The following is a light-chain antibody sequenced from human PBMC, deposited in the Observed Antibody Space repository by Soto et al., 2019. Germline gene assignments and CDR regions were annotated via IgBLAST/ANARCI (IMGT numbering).Light chain of an antibody. Sequence: EVMISQSPATLSVYPRERANLSCRASQSVGTKLAWYQQTPGQAPRLLIYGASNRATGIPDRFSGSGSGTDFTLIISRLEPEDFAVYYCQQYGSSLPITFGQGTRLEIK. J-gene: IGKJ5*01. CDR3: QQYGSSLPIT. CDR1: QSVGTK. CDR2: GAS. V-gene: IGKV3-20*01.